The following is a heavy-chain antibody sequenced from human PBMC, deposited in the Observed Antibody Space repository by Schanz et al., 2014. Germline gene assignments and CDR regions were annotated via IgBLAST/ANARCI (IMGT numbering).Heavy chain of an antibody. CDR3: ARGTMPGTFDI. CDR1: RSTFSSYT. CDR2: FIPILDVG. Sequence: VQLEPSGAAVKKPGSSVMVSCNASRSTFSSYTISWVRQARGQGLEWVGRFIPILDVGNYAQQFQGRVTFTADKSTSTAYMELSSLRYEDTALYYCARGTMPGTFDIWGQGTMVTVSS. D-gene: IGHD2-2*01. V-gene: IGHV1-69*02. J-gene: IGHJ3*02.